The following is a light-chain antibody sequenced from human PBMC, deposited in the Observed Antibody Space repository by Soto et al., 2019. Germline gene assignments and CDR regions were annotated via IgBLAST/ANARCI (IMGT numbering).Light chain of an antibody. J-gene: IGLJ1*01. V-gene: IGLV2-14*01. CDR2: EVS. Sequence: QPALTQPASVSWTPGQSITISCTGTSSDVGGYDYVSWYQLHPGKAPKLMIFEVSNRPSGVSYRFSGSKSGNTASLTISGLQAEDEADYFCSSYSISTAYLFGTGTKVTVL. CDR1: SSDVGGYDY. CDR3: SSYSISTAYL.